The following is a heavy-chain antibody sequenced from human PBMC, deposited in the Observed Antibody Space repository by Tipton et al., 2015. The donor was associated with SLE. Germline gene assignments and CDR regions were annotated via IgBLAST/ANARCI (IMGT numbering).Heavy chain of an antibody. V-gene: IGHV1-2*06. CDR1: GYTLTDYY. CDR3: ARLRHPAHFDY. Sequence: QVQLVQSGAEVKKSGASVTVSCKPSGYTLTDYYIHWVRLAPGQGLEWMGRIDLNTGGTKIAQKFLGRVTMTSDTSISTAYINLSNLRSDDTAIYFCARLRHPAHFDYWGQGTLVTVSS. J-gene: IGHJ4*02. CDR2: IDLNTGGT.